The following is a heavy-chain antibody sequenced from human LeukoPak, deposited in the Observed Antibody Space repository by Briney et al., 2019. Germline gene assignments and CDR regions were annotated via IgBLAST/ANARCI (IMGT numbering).Heavy chain of an antibody. Sequence: SETLSLTCAVSGGSLNSYYWSWICQSPGRGLEWIGEVNHRGNTNYNPSLKGRVTMSVDTSKNQLSLKLTSVTAADTAVYYCALRGYWGQGTLVTVSS. V-gene: IGHV4-34*01. CDR3: ALRGY. CDR1: GGSLNSYY. CDR2: VNHRGNT. J-gene: IGHJ4*02.